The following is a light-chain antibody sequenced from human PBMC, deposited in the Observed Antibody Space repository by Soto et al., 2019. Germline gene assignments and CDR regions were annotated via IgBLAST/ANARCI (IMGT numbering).Light chain of an antibody. CDR3: GTWDTSLSAVV. CDR1: NSNVGRND. J-gene: IGLJ2*01. Sequence: QSVLTQPPSVSAAPGQKVTISCSGSNSNVGRNDVSCYQHLPGTAPKLLIYDTNKRPSVIPDRFSGSRSGTSATLVVTGLQTGDEADYYCGTWDTSLSAVVFGGGTKVTVL. CDR2: DTN. V-gene: IGLV1-51*01.